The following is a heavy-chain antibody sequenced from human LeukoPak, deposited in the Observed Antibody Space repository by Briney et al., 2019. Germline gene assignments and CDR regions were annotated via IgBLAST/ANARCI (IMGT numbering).Heavy chain of an antibody. CDR2: ISYSGST. D-gene: IGHD6-13*01. CDR1: GGSISSSGYN. Sequence: SETLSLTCTVSGGSISSSGYNWGWIRQPPGKGLEWIGSISYSGSTYYNPSLKSRVSISVDTSKNQFSLKLSSVTAADTAVYYCARVGTQQLVKAQYFQHWGQGTLVTVSS. J-gene: IGHJ1*01. V-gene: IGHV4-39*07. CDR3: ARVGTQQLVKAQYFQH.